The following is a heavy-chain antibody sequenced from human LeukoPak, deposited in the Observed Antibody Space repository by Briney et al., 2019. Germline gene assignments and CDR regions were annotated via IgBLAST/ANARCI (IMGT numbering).Heavy chain of an antibody. V-gene: IGHV3-23*01. Sequence: GGSLRLSCAASGFTFSNYAMSWVRRAPGKGLEWVSVIGDNAYYAVSVKGRFTISRDNSKSTLYLQMNSLRAEDTAIYYCARGVQQLFYWGQGTLVTVSS. D-gene: IGHD6-13*01. J-gene: IGHJ4*02. CDR1: GFTFSNYA. CDR3: ARGVQQLFY. CDR2: IGDNA.